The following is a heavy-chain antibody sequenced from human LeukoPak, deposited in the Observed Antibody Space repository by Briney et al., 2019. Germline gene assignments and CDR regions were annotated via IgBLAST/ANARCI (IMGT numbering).Heavy chain of an antibody. CDR3: AKEGGEWLRATGDDY. V-gene: IGHV3-9*01. CDR2: ISWNSGSI. Sequence: GRSLRLSCAASGFTFDDYAMHWVRQAPGKGLEWVSGISWNSGSIGYADSVKGRFTISRDNAKNSLYLQMNSLRAEDTAVYYCAKEGGEWLRATGDDYWGQGTLVTVSS. D-gene: IGHD3-3*01. CDR1: GFTFDDYA. J-gene: IGHJ4*02.